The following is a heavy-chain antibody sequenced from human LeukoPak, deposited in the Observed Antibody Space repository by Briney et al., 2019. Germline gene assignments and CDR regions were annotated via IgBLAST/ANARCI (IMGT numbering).Heavy chain of an antibody. CDR1: GFTFSTYS. D-gene: IGHD3-9*01. CDR2: ISGSGGST. V-gene: IGHV3-23*01. J-gene: IGHJ4*02. CDR3: ASDILTGYFKGQYYFDY. Sequence: PGGSLRLSCAVSGFTFSTYSMNWVRQAPGKGLEWVSAISGSGGSTYYADSVKGRFTISRDNSKNTLYLQMNSLRAEDTAVYYCASDILTGYFKGQYYFDYWGQGTLVTVSS.